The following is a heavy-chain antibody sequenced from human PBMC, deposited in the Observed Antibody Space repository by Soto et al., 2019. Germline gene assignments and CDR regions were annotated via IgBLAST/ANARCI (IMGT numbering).Heavy chain of an antibody. Sequence: SVKVSCKASGGTFSSYAISWVRQAPGQGLEWMGGIIPIFGTANYAQKFQGRVTITADESTGTAYMELSSLRSEDTAVYYCARHSIPLEYSSSSGGYLDYWGQGTLVTVSS. J-gene: IGHJ4*02. D-gene: IGHD6-6*01. V-gene: IGHV1-69*13. CDR1: GGTFSSYA. CDR2: IIPIFGTA. CDR3: ARHSIPLEYSSSSGGYLDY.